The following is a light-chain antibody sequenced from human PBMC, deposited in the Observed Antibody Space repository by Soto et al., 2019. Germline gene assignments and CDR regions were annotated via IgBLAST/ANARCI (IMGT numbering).Light chain of an antibody. CDR1: SSNIGAGYE. V-gene: IGLV1-40*01. CDR2: ENN. Sequence: QSVLTQPPSVSEAPGQRVTISCTGCSSNIGAGYEAHWYQQVPGTAPKLLIYENNNRPSGVPDRFSGSKSGTSASLAITGLQAEDEDEYYCQSYDSSLSGYVFGTGTKLTVL. J-gene: IGLJ1*01. CDR3: QSYDSSLSGYV.